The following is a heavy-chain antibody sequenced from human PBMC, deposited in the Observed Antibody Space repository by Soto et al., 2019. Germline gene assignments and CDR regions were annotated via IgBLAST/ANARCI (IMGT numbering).Heavy chain of an antibody. CDR2: INPNSGGT. V-gene: IGHV1-2*04. CDR1: GYTFTGYY. CDR3: AREASSMVRGGLHYYYYGMDV. Sequence: QVQLVQSGAEVKKPGASVKVSCKASGYTFTGYYMHWVRQAPGQGLEWMGWINPNSGGTNYAQKFQGWVTMTRDRSISTAYMELSRLRSDDTAVYYCAREASSMVRGGLHYYYYGMDVWGQGTTVTVSS. J-gene: IGHJ6*02. D-gene: IGHD3-10*01.